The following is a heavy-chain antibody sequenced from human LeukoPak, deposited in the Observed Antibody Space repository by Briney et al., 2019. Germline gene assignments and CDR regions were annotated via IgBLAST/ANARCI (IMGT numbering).Heavy chain of an antibody. CDR3: ARAHDFWSGRRNYYYMDV. CDR1: GYTFTDYY. V-gene: IGHV1-2*02. J-gene: IGHJ6*03. Sequence: ASVKVSCKASGYTFTDYYIHWVRQAPGQGLEWMGWINPNSGGTNYAQIFQGRVTMTRDTSISTAYMELSRLRSDDTAVYYCARAHDFWSGRRNYYYMDVWGKGTTVTVSS. D-gene: IGHD3-3*01. CDR2: INPNSGGT.